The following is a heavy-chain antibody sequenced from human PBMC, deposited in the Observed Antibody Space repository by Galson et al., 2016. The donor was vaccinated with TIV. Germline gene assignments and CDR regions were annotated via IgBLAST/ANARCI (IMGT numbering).Heavy chain of an antibody. CDR1: GVIFRNFA. CDR2: ITPIFGTT. Sequence: SVKVSCKASGVIFRNFATTWVRQAPGQGLEWMGGITPIFGTTKYAQKFQGRVTLTADDSTSTAYMELSFLRSEDTAIYYCARVRGEFYDSSGYYDSWGQGTLVSVSS. V-gene: IGHV1-69*13. J-gene: IGHJ4*02. CDR3: ARVRGEFYDSSGYYDS. D-gene: IGHD3-22*01.